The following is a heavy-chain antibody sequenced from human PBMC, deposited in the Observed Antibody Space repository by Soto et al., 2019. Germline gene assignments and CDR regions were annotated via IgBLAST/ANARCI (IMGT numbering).Heavy chain of an antibody. CDR2: IIPILGIA. J-gene: IGHJ6*02. D-gene: IGHD3-9*01. V-gene: IGHV1-69*02. Sequence: QVQLVQSGAEVKKPGSSVKVSCKASGGTFRSYTISWVRQAPGQGLEWMGRIIPILGIANYAQKFQGRVTITADKSTSTAYMELSSLRSEDTAVDYCARGLASYYYGMDVWGQGTTVTVS. CDR3: ARGLASYYYGMDV. CDR1: GGTFRSYT.